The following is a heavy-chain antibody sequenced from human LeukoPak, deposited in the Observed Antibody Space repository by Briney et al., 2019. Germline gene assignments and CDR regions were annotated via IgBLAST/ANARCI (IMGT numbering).Heavy chain of an antibody. CDR2: VYYTGKT. CDR1: GGSISSYY. D-gene: IGHD2-15*01. J-gene: IGHJ5*02. Sequence: SETLSLTCTVSGGSISSYYWSWIRQPPGKGLEWVGYVYYTGKTNYNPSLKSRVTISVDPSKNQFSLKLSSVTAADTAVYYCARDLVFCSLTRCNNWFDPWGQGTLVTVSS. CDR3: ARDLVFCSLTRCNNWFDP. V-gene: IGHV4-59*01.